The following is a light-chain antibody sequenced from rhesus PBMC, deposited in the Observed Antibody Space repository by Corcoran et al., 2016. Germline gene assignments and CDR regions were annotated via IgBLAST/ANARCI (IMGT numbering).Light chain of an antibody. J-gene: IGKJ2*01. Sequence: DIQMTQSPSSLSASVGDTVTITCRASRSIITWLAWYQQTPGKAPRVRIIKAVTLQSGVPARFSGSGSGTDLSLTSSRLQSEGFATYYCQKYTRPYTFGQGTKVDIK. CDR2: KAV. CDR1: RSIITW. CDR3: QKYTRPYT. V-gene: IGKV1-22*01.